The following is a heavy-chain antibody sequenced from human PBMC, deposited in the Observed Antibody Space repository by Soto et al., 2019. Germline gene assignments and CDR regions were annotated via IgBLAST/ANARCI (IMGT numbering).Heavy chain of an antibody. CDR2: ISHDGRNK. CDR3: AREAYTALDY. CDR1: GFTFSSQA. Sequence: QVQLVESGGGVVQPGRSLRLSCAASGFTFSSQAMHWVRQAPGKGLEWVAFISHDGRNKFNADSVKGRFTISRDNSIDTLYLQMNRLRAEDTAVYYCAREAYTALDYWGQGTLVTVSS. V-gene: IGHV3-30*04. J-gene: IGHJ4*02. D-gene: IGHD4-4*01.